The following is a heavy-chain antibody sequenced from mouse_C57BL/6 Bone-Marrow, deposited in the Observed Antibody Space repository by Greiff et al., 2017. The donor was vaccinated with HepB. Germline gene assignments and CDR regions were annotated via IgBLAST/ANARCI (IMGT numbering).Heavy chain of an antibody. J-gene: IGHJ4*01. V-gene: IGHV1-72*01. CDR3: ARGGSSTVVAKGAMDY. D-gene: IGHD1-1*01. Sequence: VQLQQPGAELVKPGASVKLSCKASGYTFTSYWMHWVKQRPGRGLEWIGRIDPNSGGTKYNEKFKSKATLTVDKPSSTAYMQLSSLTSEDSAVYYCARGGSSTVVAKGAMDYWGQGTSVTVAS. CDR2: IDPNSGGT. CDR1: GYTFTSYW.